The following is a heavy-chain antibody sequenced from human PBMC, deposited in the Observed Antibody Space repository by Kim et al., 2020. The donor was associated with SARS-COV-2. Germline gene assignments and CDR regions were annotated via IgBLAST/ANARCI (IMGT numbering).Heavy chain of an antibody. Sequence: STYSPDSVKGRLTISRDNSKNTLYLQMNSLGAEDTAVYYCASSRLRYPSYWGQGTLVTVSS. CDR2: ST. D-gene: IGHD3-9*01. CDR3: ASSRLRYPSY. J-gene: IGHJ4*02. V-gene: IGHV3-66*01.